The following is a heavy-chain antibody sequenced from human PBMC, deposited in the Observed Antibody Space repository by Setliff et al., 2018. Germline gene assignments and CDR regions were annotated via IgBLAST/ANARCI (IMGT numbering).Heavy chain of an antibody. Sequence: GGSLRLSCAASGFIFSDHYLDWVRQAPVRGREWVARTRDRAHSDSTEYAASAKGRFFISRDNSNNLLFLQMNSLKTEDTAVYYCTTVTPTRIAVTGRGANYYYMDVWGKGTTVTVSS. CDR1: GFIFSDHY. J-gene: IGHJ6*03. CDR2: TRDRAHSDST. CDR3: TTVTPTRIAVTGRGANYYYMDV. D-gene: IGHD6-19*01. V-gene: IGHV3-72*01.